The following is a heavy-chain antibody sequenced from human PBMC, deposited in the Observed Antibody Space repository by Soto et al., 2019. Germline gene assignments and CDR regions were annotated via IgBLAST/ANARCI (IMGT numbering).Heavy chain of an antibody. Sequence: QLQLQESGPGLVKPSETLSLTCTVSGGSISSSSYYWGWIRQPPGKGLEWIGSIYYSGSTYYNPSLKSRVTISVDTTKNQFSLKLSSVTAADTAVYYCARRLGYCSTSCYVFRFDPWGQGTLVTVSS. CDR2: IYYSGST. V-gene: IGHV4-39*01. CDR3: ARRLGYCSTSCYVFRFDP. CDR1: GGSISSSSYY. D-gene: IGHD2-2*01. J-gene: IGHJ5*02.